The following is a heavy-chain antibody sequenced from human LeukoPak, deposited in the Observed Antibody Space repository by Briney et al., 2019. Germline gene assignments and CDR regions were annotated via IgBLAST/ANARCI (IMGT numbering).Heavy chain of an antibody. D-gene: IGHD6-19*01. CDR1: GYTFTSYG. J-gene: IGHJ4*02. CDR3: ARDPYSSGWYYFDY. Sequence: ASVKVSCKASGYTFTSYGISWVRQAPGQGLEWMGWISAYNGNTNYAQKFQGRVTMTRDTSTSTVYMELSSLRSEDTAVYYCARDPYSSGWYYFDYWGQGTLVTVSS. V-gene: IGHV1-18*01. CDR2: ISAYNGNT.